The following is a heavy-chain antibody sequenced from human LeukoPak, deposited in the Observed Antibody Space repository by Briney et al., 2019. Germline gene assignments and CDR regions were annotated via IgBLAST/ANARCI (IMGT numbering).Heavy chain of an antibody. CDR2: INHSGST. D-gene: IGHD6-13*01. J-gene: IGHJ4*02. V-gene: IGHV4-34*01. Sequence: SETLSLTCAVYGGSFSGYYRSWIRQPPGKGLEWIGEINHSGSTNYNPPLKSRVTMSVDTSKNQFSLKLSSVTAADTAVYYCARGHSSSWGCFDYWGQGTLVTVSS. CDR1: GGSFSGYY. CDR3: ARGHSSSWGCFDY.